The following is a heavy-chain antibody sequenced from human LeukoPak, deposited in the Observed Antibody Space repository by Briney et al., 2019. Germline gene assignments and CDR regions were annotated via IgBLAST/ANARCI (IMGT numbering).Heavy chain of an antibody. CDR2: IYNTVDT. D-gene: IGHD3-22*01. CDR1: GGSIICNF. Sequence: SETLSLTCTVSGGSIICNFWTWIRQPPGKRLEWSGYIYNTVDTNYNPSLKSRVTISVDVSKNQFSLRLTSVTAADTAVYYCARRRYYDSSGYNPTYYFDYWGQGILVTVSS. CDR3: ARRRYYDSSGYNPTYYFDY. V-gene: IGHV4-59*01. J-gene: IGHJ4*02.